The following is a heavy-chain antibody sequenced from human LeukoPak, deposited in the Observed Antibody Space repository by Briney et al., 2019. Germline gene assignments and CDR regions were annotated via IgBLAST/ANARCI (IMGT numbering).Heavy chain of an antibody. V-gene: IGHV1-2*02. CDR3: ARGQTTFQWELLLTFDY. D-gene: IGHD1-26*01. CDR2: INPNSGGT. J-gene: IGHJ4*02. CDR1: GYTFTGYY. Sequence: GASVKVSCKASGYTFTGYYMHWVRQAPGQGLEWMGWINPNSGGTNYAQKFQGRVTMTRDTSISTAYMELSRLRSDDTAVYYCARGQTTFQWELLLTFDYWGQGTLVTVSS.